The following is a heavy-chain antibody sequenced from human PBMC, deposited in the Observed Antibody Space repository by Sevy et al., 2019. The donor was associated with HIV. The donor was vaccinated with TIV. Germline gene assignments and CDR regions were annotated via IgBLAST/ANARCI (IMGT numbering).Heavy chain of an antibody. V-gene: IGHV4-59*01. CDR2: IHYSGFT. Sequence: SETLSLTCTVSDDSIRNYYWSWIRQAPGKGLEWIGYIHYSGFTNFNPSLKSRVTISVDTSKNQFSLRLISVTAADTAQYYCARNPNSAYVSSFPVFDIWGQGTTVTVSS. J-gene: IGHJ3*02. CDR3: ARNPNSAYVSSFPVFDI. CDR1: DDSIRNYY. D-gene: IGHD5-12*01.